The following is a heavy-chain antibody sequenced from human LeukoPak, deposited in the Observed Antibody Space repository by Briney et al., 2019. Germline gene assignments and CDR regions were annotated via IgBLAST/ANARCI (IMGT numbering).Heavy chain of an antibody. V-gene: IGHV1-46*01. CDR3: ARPHDSSSRSTGAFDI. D-gene: IGHD6-13*01. CDR2: INPSGGST. J-gene: IGHJ3*02. Sequence: GASVKVSCKASGYTFTSYYMHWVRQAPGQGLEWMGIINPSGGSTSYAQKFQGRVTMTRDMSTSTVYMELSSLRSEDTAVYYCARPHDSSSRSTGAFDIWGQGTMVTVSS. CDR1: GYTFTSYY.